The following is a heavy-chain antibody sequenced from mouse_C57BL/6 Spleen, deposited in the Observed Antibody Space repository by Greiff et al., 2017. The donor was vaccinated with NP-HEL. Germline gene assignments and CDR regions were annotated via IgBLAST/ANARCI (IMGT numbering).Heavy chain of an antibody. V-gene: IGHV1-82*01. J-gene: IGHJ2*01. CDR3: ARDYYGSSYYFDY. CDR2: IYPGDGAT. CDR1: GYAFSSSW. D-gene: IGHD1-1*01. Sequence: QVQLQQSGPELVKPGASVKISCKASGYAFSSSWMNWVKQRPGKGLEWIGRIYPGDGATNYNGKFKGKATLTADKSSRTAYMQLSSLTSDDSAVYFCARDYYGSSYYFDYWGQGTTLTVSS.